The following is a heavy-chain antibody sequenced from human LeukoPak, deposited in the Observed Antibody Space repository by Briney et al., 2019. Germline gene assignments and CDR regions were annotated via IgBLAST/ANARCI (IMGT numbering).Heavy chain of an antibody. CDR1: GVAINSVTYS. Sequence: SETLSLTCTVSGVAINSVTYSWAWIRQPPGKGLEWIGYISYSETTTYNPSLKSRVAISIDTCKNQFSLKLSSVTAADTAVYYYARRGFGKGDYSFDYWGQGALVTVSS. D-gene: IGHD2-21*02. J-gene: IGHJ4*02. CDR3: ARRGFGKGDYSFDY. CDR2: ISYSETT. V-gene: IGHV4-39*01.